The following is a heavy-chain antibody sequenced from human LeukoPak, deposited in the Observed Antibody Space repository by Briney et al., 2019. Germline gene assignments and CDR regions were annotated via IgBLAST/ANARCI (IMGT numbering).Heavy chain of an antibody. CDR1: GYIFSDYY. J-gene: IGHJ4*02. V-gene: IGHV1-2*02. CDR3: ARGAEAETSPLDY. CDR2: VNPKTGAA. D-gene: IGHD6-13*01. Sequence: ASVKVSCKASGYIFSDYYMHWVRQAPGQGLEWLGWVNPKTGAADYAQQFRGRITMTRDTSINTDYMEMKRVTSDDTAVYYCARGAEAETSPLDYWGQGTLVTVSS.